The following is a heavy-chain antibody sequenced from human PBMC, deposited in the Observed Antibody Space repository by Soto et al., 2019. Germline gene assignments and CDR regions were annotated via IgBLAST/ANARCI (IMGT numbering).Heavy chain of an antibody. CDR3: ARGDPQQLHSYYYYYYGMDV. Sequence: EVQLLESGGGLVQPGGSLRLSCAASGFTFSSYAMSWVRQAPGKGLEWVSGIRGSGGSTYYADSVKGRFTISRDNSKNTLYLQLNSLRAEDTDVYYCARGDPQQLHSYYYYYYGMDVWGQGTTVAVSS. CDR2: IRGSGGST. CDR1: GFTFSSYA. J-gene: IGHJ6*02. D-gene: IGHD6-13*01. V-gene: IGHV3-23*01.